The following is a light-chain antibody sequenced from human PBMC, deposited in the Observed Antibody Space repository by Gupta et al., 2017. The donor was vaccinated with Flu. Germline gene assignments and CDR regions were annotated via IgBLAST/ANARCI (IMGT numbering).Light chain of an antibody. CDR1: QIISNY. CDR2: AAS. V-gene: IGKV1-39*01. J-gene: IGKJ4*01. CDR3: QQSYSIPRT. Sequence: DIQMTQSPSSLSAYVGDRVTITCRASQIISNYLNWFQQRPGKAPKLLIYAASSLQSGVPSRFSGSGSGTDFTLTISSLQTEDFATYYFQQSYSIPRTFGGGTKVEIK.